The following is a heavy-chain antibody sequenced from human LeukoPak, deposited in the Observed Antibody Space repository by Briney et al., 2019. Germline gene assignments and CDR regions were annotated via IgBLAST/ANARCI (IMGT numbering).Heavy chain of an antibody. V-gene: IGHV1-2*02. CDR1: GYTFTSYY. J-gene: IGHJ4*02. CDR2: INPNSGGT. D-gene: IGHD3-22*01. CDR3: ARGYYYDSSGYPPDY. Sequence: GASVKVSCKASGYTFTSYYMHWVRQAPGQGLEWMGWINPNSGGTNYAQKFQGRVTMTRDTSISTAYMELSRLRSDDTAVYYCARGYYYDSSGYPPDYWGQGTLVTVSS.